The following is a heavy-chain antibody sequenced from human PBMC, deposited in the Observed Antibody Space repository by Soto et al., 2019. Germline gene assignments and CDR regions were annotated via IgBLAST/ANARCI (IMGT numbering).Heavy chain of an antibody. V-gene: IGHV1-18*01. CDR1: GYTFTSYG. Sequence: QVQLVQSGAEVKKPGASVKVSCKASGYTFTSYGISWVRQAPGQGLEWMGWISAYNGNTNYAQKLQGRVTMTTDTSXRTAYMERRSLRSDDTAVYYCARQVPGGSSYWYFDLWGRGTLVTVSS. CDR2: ISAYNGNT. CDR3: ARQVPGGSSYWYFDL. J-gene: IGHJ2*01. D-gene: IGHD2-2*01.